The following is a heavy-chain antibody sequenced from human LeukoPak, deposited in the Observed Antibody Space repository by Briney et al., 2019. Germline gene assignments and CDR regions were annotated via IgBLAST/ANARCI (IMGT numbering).Heavy chain of an antibody. CDR2: MNPNSGNT. J-gene: IGHJ5*02. V-gene: IGHV1-8*01. D-gene: IGHD6-6*01. CDR1: GYTFTSYD. Sequence: ASVKVSCKASGYTFTSYDINWMRQATGQGLEWMGWMNPNSGNTGYAQKFQGRVTMTRNTSISTAYMELSSLRSEDTAVYYCARRKPSYPRRDNWFDPWGQGTLVTVSS. CDR3: ARRKPSYPRRDNWFDP.